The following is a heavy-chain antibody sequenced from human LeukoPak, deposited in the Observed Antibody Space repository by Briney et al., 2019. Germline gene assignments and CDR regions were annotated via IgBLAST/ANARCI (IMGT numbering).Heavy chain of an antibody. CDR2: IGTAGDT. V-gene: IGHV3-13*01. D-gene: IGHD3-16*01. Sequence: PGGSLRLSCAASGFTFSSYDMHWVRQATGKGLEWVSAIGTAGDTYYPGSVKGRFTISRENAKNSLYLQMNSLRAGDTAVYYCARGSPRGNWFDPWGQGTLVTVSS. CDR3: ARGSPRGNWFDP. CDR1: GFTFSSYD. J-gene: IGHJ5*02.